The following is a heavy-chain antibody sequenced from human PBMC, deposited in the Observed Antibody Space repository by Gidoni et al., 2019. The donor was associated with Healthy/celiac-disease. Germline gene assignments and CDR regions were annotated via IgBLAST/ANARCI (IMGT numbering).Heavy chain of an antibody. CDR2: IWYDGSNK. CDR1: EFTFSSYG. D-gene: IGHD2-15*01. V-gene: IGHV3-33*01. Sequence: QVQLVESGGGVVQPGRSLRLSCAASEFTFSSYGMHWVRQAPGKGLEWVAVIWYDGSNKYYADSVKGRFTISRDNSKNTLYLQMNSLRAEDTAVYYCARVGLGYCSGGSCYNYGMDVWGQGTTVTVSS. J-gene: IGHJ6*02. CDR3: ARVGLGYCSGGSCYNYGMDV.